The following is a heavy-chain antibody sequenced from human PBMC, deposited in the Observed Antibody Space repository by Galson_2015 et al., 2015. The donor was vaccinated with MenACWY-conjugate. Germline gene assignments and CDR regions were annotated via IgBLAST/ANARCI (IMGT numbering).Heavy chain of an antibody. CDR2: INPDDGNT. V-gene: IGHV1-46*01. D-gene: IGHD2-8*01. Sequence: SVKVSCKASGYTFANYYIHWVRQAPGRGPEWVGLINPDDGNTEYAEKFQGRVTMTRDTSTSVVYMELSSLRSDDTATYYCARHRLMVNFIRGGLKSCLGVWGQGTTVTVSS. CDR1: GYTFANYY. J-gene: IGHJ6*02. CDR3: ARHRLMVNFIRGGLKSCLGV.